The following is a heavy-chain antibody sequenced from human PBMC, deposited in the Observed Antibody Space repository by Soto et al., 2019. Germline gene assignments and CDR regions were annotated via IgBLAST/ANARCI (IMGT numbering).Heavy chain of an antibody. CDR1: GFTFSNFG. D-gene: IGHD3-10*01. CDR2: ISASSSLV. J-gene: IGHJ5*02. Sequence: SLRLSCAASGFTFSNFGMNWVRQAPEKGPEWVSSISASSSLVYYSDSVKGRFTISRDNAKNSLYLQMNSLRAEDTAVYYCARDLISVRFGEFDPWGQGTLVTVSS. V-gene: IGHV3-21*01. CDR3: ARDLISVRFGEFDP.